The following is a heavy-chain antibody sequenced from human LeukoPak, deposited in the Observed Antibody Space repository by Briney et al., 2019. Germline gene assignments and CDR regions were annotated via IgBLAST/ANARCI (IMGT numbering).Heavy chain of an antibody. V-gene: IGHV3-33*01. D-gene: IGHD2-2*01. CDR2: IWYDGSNK. J-gene: IGHJ6*02. Sequence: GSLRLSCAASGFTFSSYGMHWVRQAPGKGLEWVAVIWYDGSNKYYADSVKGRFTISRDNSKNTLYLQMNSLRAEDTAVYYCARDVHCSSTSCYGSGGYYYYYGMDVWGQGTTVTVSS. CDR3: ARDVHCSSTSCYGSGGYYYYYGMDV. CDR1: GFTFSSYG.